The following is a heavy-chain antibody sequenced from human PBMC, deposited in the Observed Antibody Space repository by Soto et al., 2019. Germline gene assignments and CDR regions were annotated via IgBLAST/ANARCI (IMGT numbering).Heavy chain of an antibody. CDR2: ISFGGNNQ. V-gene: IGHV3-30*04. Sequence: PGGSLRLSCAASGFTFSSYPIHWVRQAPGKGLEWVGVISFGGNNQYYADSVGGRFTISRDNSKNTVNLQMNGLTPEDTAVYYCARDPYFDYWGQGTLVTVSS. CDR1: GFTFSSYP. D-gene: IGHD3-16*01. CDR3: ARDPYFDY. J-gene: IGHJ4*02.